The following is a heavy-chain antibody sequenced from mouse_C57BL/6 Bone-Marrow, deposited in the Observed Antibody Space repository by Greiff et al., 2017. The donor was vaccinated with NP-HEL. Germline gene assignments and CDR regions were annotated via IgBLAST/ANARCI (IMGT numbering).Heavy chain of an antibody. D-gene: IGHD2-4*01. CDR3: AIYDYDGAY. Sequence: VMLAESGPGLVAPSQSLSITCTVSGFSLTSYGVDWVRQSPGKGLEWLGVIWGVGSTNYNSALKSRLSISKDNSKSQVFLKMNSLQTDDTAMYYCAIYDYDGAYWGQGTLVTVSA. CDR1: GFSLTSYG. V-gene: IGHV2-6*01. CDR2: IWGVGST. J-gene: IGHJ3*01.